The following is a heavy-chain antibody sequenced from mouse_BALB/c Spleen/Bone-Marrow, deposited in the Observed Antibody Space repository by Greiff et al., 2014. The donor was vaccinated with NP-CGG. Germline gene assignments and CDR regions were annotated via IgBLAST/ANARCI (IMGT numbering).Heavy chain of an antibody. CDR2: VNPNNGGT. CDR3: ARDAMVY. V-gene: IGHV1-18*01. CDR1: GYSFTGYY. Sequence: EVQLQQSGPDLVKPGASLKISCKASGYSFTGYYMYWLKQSHGKSLEWIGRVNPNNGGTTYNQKFKDKAILTVDKSSTIAYMELRSLTSEDSAVYYCARDAMVYWGQGTSVTVSS. J-gene: IGHJ4*01.